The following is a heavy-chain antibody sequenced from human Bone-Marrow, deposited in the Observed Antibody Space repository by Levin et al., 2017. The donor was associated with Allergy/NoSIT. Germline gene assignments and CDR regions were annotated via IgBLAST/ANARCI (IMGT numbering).Heavy chain of an antibody. J-gene: IGHJ6*02. V-gene: IGHV1-18*01. CDR2: VSAYTSNT. Sequence: TWVRQAPGQGLEWMGWVSAYTSNTNYALNLQDRVTMTTDTATNTAYMELTSLTSDDTAIYYCARGHFPYYYYGMDVWGQGTTVVVSS. CDR3: ARGHFPYYYYGMDV.